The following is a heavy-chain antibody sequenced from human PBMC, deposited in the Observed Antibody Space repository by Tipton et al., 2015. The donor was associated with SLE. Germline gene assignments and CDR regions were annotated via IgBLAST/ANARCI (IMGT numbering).Heavy chain of an antibody. CDR2: IYTSGTT. CDR1: GGSVSRGSFY. CDR3: ASWGFDI. Sequence: LRLSCTVSGGSVSRGSFYWNWIRQPAGKGLEWIGRIYTSGTTHYNPSLKSRVTISLDTSKNHFSLNLTSVTAADTAKYYCASWGFDIWGQGIMVTVSS. D-gene: IGHD3-16*01. J-gene: IGHJ3*02. V-gene: IGHV4-61*02.